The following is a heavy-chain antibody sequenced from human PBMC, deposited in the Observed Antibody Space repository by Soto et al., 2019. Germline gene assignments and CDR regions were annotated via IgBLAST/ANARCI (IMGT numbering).Heavy chain of an antibody. CDR1: RFKFDEYA. Sequence: SLRLSCVASRFKFDEYAMHWVRQAPGKGLEWVSGISWNSDKIVYADSVKGRFTVSRDNAKNTLYLQMNSLRAADAAVYYCVRNNHGAGNYYYAMDVWGQGTTVTVSS. J-gene: IGHJ6*02. CDR3: VRNNHGAGNYYYAMDV. V-gene: IGHV3-9*01. CDR2: ISWNSDKI. D-gene: IGHD3-10*01.